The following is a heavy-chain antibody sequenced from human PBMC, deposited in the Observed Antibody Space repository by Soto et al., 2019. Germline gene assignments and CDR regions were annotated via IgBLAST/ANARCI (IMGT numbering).Heavy chain of an antibody. CDR1: GFTFSNYY. D-gene: IGHD2-2*01. V-gene: IGHV3-74*01. J-gene: IGHJ4*02. Sequence: EMQLVESGGGLVQPGGSLRLSCAASGFTFSNYYMHWVRQAPGKGPVWVSRISSDGTTTTYADSVKGRFTISRDNAKNTLYLKVNSLRADDTAVYYCARVPNCGSSGCYSYFALWGQGALVTVSS. CDR2: ISSDGTTT. CDR3: ARVPNCGSSGCYSYFAL.